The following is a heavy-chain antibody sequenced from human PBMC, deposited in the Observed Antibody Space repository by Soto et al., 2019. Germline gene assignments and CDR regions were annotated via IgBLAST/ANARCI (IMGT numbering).Heavy chain of an antibody. D-gene: IGHD3-10*01. Sequence: EGSLRPSCAASGFTFIRYWMSWVRQAPGKGLEWVANIKQDGSEKYYVDSVKGRFTISRDNAKNSLYLQMSSLRAGDTAVYYCARDPYYYVDYWGQGT. V-gene: IGHV3-7*01. CDR3: ARDPYYYVDY. J-gene: IGHJ4*02. CDR1: GFTFIRYW. CDR2: IKQDGSEK.